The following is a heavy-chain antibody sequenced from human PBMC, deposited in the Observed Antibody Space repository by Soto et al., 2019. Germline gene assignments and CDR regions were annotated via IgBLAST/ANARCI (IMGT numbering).Heavy chain of an antibody. CDR2: ISYDGSNK. Sequence: QVQLVESGGGVVQPGRSLRLSCAASGFTFSSYAMHWVRQAPGKGLEWVAVISYDGSNKYYADSVKGRFTISRDNSKNTLYLQMNSLRAEDTAVYYCARGDHYGIDYWGQGTLVTVSS. J-gene: IGHJ4*02. D-gene: IGHD4-17*01. V-gene: IGHV3-30-3*01. CDR1: GFTFSSYA. CDR3: ARGDHYGIDY.